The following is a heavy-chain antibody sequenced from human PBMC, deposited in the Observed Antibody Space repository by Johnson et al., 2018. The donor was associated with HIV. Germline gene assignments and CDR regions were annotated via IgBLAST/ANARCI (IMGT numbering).Heavy chain of an antibody. D-gene: IGHD6-25*01. CDR2: ISGDGSSS. CDR1: GFTISTFW. Sequence: VQLVESGGGLVQPGGSLRLSCEVSGFTISTFWMHWVRQVPGKGLMWVSRISGDGSSSSYADSVKGRFTISRDNAKNTLYLQLDSLRVEDTAIYYCAKSTQASSVRESGPYGAFDIWGQGTMVTVSS. CDR3: AKSTQASSVRESGPYGAFDI. J-gene: IGHJ3*02. V-gene: IGHV3-74*02.